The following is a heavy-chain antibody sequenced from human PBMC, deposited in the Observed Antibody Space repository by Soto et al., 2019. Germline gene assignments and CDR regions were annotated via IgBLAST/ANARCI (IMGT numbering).Heavy chain of an antibody. J-gene: IGHJ4*02. V-gene: IGHV1-69*01. CDR3: EAAFDWLPTGGPFDY. D-gene: IGHD3-9*01. Sequence: QVQLVQSGAEVKKPGSSVKVSCKASGGTFSSYAISWVRQAPGQGLEWMGGSIPIFGTANYAQEFQGRVTITADESTSTDYMELRSLRSEDTAVYYCEAAFDWLPTGGPFDYWGQGTLVTVSS. CDR1: GGTFSSYA. CDR2: SIPIFGTA.